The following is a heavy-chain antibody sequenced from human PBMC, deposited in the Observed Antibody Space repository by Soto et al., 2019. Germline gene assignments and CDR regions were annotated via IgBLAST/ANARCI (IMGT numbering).Heavy chain of an antibody. CDR1: GFTFSSYG. J-gene: IGHJ4*02. D-gene: IGHD1-1*01. V-gene: IGHV3-33*01. Sequence: QVQLVESGGGVVQPGRSLRLSCAASGFTFSSYGMHWVRQAPGKGLEWVAVIWYDGSNKYYADSVKGRFTISRDNSKNTVHLQMNRLRAEDTAVDYGARVGTTGTTTTRMIGGHWGQGTLVTVSS. CDR3: ARVGTTGTTTTRMIGGH. CDR2: IWYDGSNK.